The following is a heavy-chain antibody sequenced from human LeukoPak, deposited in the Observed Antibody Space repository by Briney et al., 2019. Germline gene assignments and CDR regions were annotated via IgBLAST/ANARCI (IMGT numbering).Heavy chain of an antibody. D-gene: IGHD3-22*01. V-gene: IGHV1-8*01. CDR1: GYTFTSYD. CDR2: MNPNSGNT. Sequence: ASVKVSCKASGYTFTSYDINWERQATGQGLEWMGWMNPNSGNTGYAQKFQGRVTMTRNTSISTAYMELSSLRSEDTAVYYCVRGRNYYDSSGYFSWGQGTLVTVSS. CDR3: VRGRNYYDSSGYFS. J-gene: IGHJ4*02.